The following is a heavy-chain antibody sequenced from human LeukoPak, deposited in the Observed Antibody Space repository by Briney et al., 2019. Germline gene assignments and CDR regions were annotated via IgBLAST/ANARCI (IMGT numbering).Heavy chain of an antibody. CDR3: ARQSGWFDS. J-gene: IGHJ5*01. Sequence: PSQTLSPTCAISGDSVSRSGVAWHWIRQSPSRGLEWLGRTQYRSKWYNDYAVSVRSRMTINTDTSKNHFSLQLTSVTPEDTAVYYCARQSGWFDSWGQGTLLTVSS. CDR1: GDSVSRSGVA. CDR2: TQYRSKWYN. V-gene: IGHV6-1*01. D-gene: IGHD3-3*01.